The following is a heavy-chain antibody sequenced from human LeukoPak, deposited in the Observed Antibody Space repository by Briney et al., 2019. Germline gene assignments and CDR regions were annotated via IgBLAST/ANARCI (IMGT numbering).Heavy chain of an antibody. CDR1: GFTFSRNA. D-gene: IGHD2-2*01. V-gene: IGHV3-23*01. Sequence: PGGSLRLSCAASGFTFSRNAMSWVRQAPGKGPEWVSPLSGSGGDTYYADSVKGRFTISRDNAKNTVYLQMNSLRAEDTAVYYCAKDPYGTRYFDYWGQGTLVTVSS. CDR3: AKDPYGTRYFDY. J-gene: IGHJ4*02. CDR2: LSGSGGDT.